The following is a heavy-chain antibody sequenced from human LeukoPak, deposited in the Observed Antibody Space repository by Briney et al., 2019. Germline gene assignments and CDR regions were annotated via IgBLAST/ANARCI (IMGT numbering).Heavy chain of an antibody. D-gene: IGHD3-10*01. V-gene: IGHV4-34*01. CDR1: GGSFSGYY. J-gene: IGHJ4*02. CDR2: INNSGST. CDR3: ARGLLWFGESYFDY. Sequence: SETLSLTCAVYGGSFSGYYWSWIRKPPGKGLEWIGEINNSGSTNYNPSLKSRVTISVDTSKNQFYLKLSSVTAADTAVYYCARGLLWFGESYFDYWGQGTLVTVSS.